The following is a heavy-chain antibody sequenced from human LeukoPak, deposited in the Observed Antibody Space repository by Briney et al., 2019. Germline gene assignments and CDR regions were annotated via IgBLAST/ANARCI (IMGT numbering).Heavy chain of an antibody. D-gene: IGHD2-15*01. CDR1: GGSFSGYY. J-gene: IGHJ4*02. CDR2: INHSGST. Sequence: PSETLSLTCAVYGGSFSGYYWSWIRQPPGKGLEWIGEINHSGSTNYNPSLKSRVTISVDTSKNQFSLKLSSVTAADTAVYFCARYSCTSGTCYYFDYWGQGILVTVSS. V-gene: IGHV4-34*01. CDR3: ARYSCTSGTCYYFDY.